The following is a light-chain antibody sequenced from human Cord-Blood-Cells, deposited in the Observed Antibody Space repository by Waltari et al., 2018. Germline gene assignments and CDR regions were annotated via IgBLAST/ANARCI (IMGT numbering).Light chain of an antibody. CDR3: QQYYSTPFT. J-gene: IGKJ3*01. CDR2: WAS. CDR1: QSVLYSSNNKNY. Sequence: DIVMTQSPDSLAVSLGERATINSTSSQSVLYSSNNKNYLAWYPQRPGQPPKLLIYWASTRESGVPDRFSGSGSGTDFTLTISSLQAEDVAVYYCQQYYSTPFTFGPGTKVDIK. V-gene: IGKV4-1*01.